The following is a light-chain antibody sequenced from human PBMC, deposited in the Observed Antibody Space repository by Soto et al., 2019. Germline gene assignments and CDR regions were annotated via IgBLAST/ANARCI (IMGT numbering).Light chain of an antibody. Sequence: TQSPGTLSLSPRERATLSCRASQSVSSSYLAWYQQKPGQAPRLLIYGASSRATGIPDRFSGSGSGTDFTLTISRLEPEDFAVYYCQQYGSSRTFGQVTKVDVK. CDR2: GAS. CDR1: QSVSSSY. CDR3: QQYGSSRT. J-gene: IGKJ1*01. V-gene: IGKV3-20*01.